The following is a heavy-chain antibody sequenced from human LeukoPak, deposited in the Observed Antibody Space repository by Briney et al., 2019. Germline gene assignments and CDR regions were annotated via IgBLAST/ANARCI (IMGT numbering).Heavy chain of an antibody. J-gene: IGHJ6*03. CDR2: INPNSGGT. CDR3: ARDAATYYYYYYMDV. Sequence: ASVKVSCKASGYTFTGYYMHWVRQAPGQGLEWMGWINPNSGGTNYAQKFQGRVTMTRDTSTSTAYMELRSLRSDDTAVYYCARDAATYYYYYYMDVWGKGTTVTVSS. V-gene: IGHV1-2*02. D-gene: IGHD6-25*01. CDR1: GYTFTGYY.